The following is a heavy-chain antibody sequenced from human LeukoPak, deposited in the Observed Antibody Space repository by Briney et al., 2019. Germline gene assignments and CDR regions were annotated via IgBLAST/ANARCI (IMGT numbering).Heavy chain of an antibody. Sequence: PSETLSLTCTVSGGSISSYYWTWVRQPPGKGLEWIGYIYYSGGTNYNPSLKSRVTISLDTSKNQFSLKLSSVTAADTAVYYCARLGGSAPDSDYWGQGTLVTVSS. CDR2: IYYSGGT. CDR1: GGSISSYY. J-gene: IGHJ4*02. D-gene: IGHD2-15*01. CDR3: ARLGGSAPDSDY. V-gene: IGHV4-59*08.